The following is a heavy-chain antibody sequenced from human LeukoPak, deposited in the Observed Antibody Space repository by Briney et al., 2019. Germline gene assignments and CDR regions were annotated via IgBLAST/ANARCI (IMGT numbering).Heavy chain of an antibody. CDR3: ARDGSSFDY. D-gene: IGHD2-15*01. CDR1: GFTFSNYW. CDR2: IKEDESEK. V-gene: IGHV3-7*01. Sequence: GGSVRLSCAASGFTFSNYWMSWVRQAPGKGLEWVANIKEDESEKYYVDSVKGRFSISRDNAKNSLYLQMNSLRAEDTAVYYCARDGSSFDYWGEGALVTVSS. J-gene: IGHJ4*02.